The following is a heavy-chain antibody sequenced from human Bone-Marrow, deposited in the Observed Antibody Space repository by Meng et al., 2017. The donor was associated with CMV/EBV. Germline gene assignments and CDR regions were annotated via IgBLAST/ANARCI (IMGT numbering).Heavy chain of an antibody. V-gene: IGHV3-23*01. CDR3: QSLAGAGGFDY. CDR1: GGSFSGYY. Sequence: VQLQQWGAGLWMPSETLSLTCVVDGGSFSGYYWTWVRQAPGKGLEWVSAISGSGGSTYYADSVKGRFTISRDNSKNTLYLQMNSLRAEDTAVYYCQSLAGAGGFDYRGQGTLVTVSS. J-gene: IGHJ4*02. CDR2: ISGSGGST. D-gene: IGHD4-23*01.